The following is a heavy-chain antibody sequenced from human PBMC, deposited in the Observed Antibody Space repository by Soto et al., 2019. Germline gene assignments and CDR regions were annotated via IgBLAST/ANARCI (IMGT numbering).Heavy chain of an antibody. CDR2: IDPSDSYT. V-gene: IGHV5-10-1*01. CDR1: GYSFTSYW. J-gene: IGHJ5*02. CDR3: ATQNCVYNWFDP. Sequence: GESLKISCKGSGYSFTSYWISWVRQMPGKGLEWMGRIDPSDSYTNYSPSFQGHVTISADKSISTAYLQWSSLKASDTAMYYCATQNCVYNWFDPWGQGTLVTVSS. D-gene: IGHD2-21*01.